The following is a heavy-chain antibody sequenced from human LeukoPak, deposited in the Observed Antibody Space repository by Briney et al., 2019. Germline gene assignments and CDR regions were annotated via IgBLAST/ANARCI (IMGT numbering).Heavy chain of an antibody. V-gene: IGHV3-11*01. J-gene: IGHJ4*02. Sequence: GGSLRLSCAASGFTFSDYYMSWIRQAPGKGLEWVSYISRSGSTIYYADSVKGRFTISRDTSKNALYLQMNSLRVEDTAVYYCAKVGQNYDILTYYFDYWGQGTLVTVSS. CDR1: GFTFSDYY. CDR3: AKVGQNYDILTYYFDY. D-gene: IGHD3-9*01. CDR2: ISRSGSTI.